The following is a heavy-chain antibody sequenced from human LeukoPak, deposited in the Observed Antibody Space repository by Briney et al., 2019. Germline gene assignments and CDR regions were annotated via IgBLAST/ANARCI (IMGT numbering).Heavy chain of an antibody. CDR2: IYYTATT. Sequence: SETPSLTCSVSGGSISSSNYHWGWVRQPPGKGLEWIGTIYYTATTYYNPSLKSRLTISVDTSRNQFSLKLTSVTAADTAVYYCVMMTFGSCGDWGQGTLVTVSS. CDR3: VMMTFGSCGD. CDR1: GGSISSSNYH. D-gene: IGHD3-16*01. V-gene: IGHV4-39*05. J-gene: IGHJ4*02.